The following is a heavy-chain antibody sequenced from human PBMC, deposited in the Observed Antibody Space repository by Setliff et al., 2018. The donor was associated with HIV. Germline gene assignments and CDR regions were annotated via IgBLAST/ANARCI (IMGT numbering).Heavy chain of an antibody. CDR1: GGTFSSYA. Sequence: ASVKVSCKASGGTFSSYAISWVRQAPGQGLEWMGGIIPILGIANYAQKFQGRVTITADKSTSTAYMELSSLRSEDTAVYYCATTPVTMIVVVISKAEYFQHWGQGTLVTVSS. V-gene: IGHV1-69*10. J-gene: IGHJ1*01. CDR3: ATTPVTMIVVVISKAEYFQH. D-gene: IGHD3-22*01. CDR2: IIPILGIA.